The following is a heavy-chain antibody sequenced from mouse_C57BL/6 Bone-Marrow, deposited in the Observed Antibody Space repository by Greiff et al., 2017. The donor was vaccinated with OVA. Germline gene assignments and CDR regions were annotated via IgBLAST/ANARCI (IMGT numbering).Heavy chain of an antibody. CDR3: TRGGYYSNYEFAY. V-gene: IGHV1-5*01. CDR2: IYPGNSDT. Sequence: VQLQQSGTVLARPGASVKMSCKTSGYTFTSYWMHWVKQRPGQGLEWIGAIYPGNSDTSYNQKFKGKAKLTAVTSASTAYMELSSLTNEDSAVYYCTRGGYYSNYEFAYWGQGTLVTVSA. CDR1: GYTFTSYW. D-gene: IGHD2-5*01. J-gene: IGHJ3*01.